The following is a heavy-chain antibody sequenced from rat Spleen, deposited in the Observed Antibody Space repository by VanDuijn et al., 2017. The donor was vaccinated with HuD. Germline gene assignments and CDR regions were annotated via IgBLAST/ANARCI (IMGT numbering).Heavy chain of an antibody. CDR3: ARGPAPDY. CDR2: ISYNGGT. Sequence: EVQLQESGPGLVKPSQSLSLTCSVTGYSITSNYWGWIRKFPGHKMEWMGYISYNGGTSYNPSLESRISITRDTSKNQFFLHLNSVTTEDTATYYCARGPAPDYWGQGVMVTVSS. CDR1: GYSITSNY. J-gene: IGHJ2*01. V-gene: IGHV3-1*01. D-gene: IGHD3-1*01.